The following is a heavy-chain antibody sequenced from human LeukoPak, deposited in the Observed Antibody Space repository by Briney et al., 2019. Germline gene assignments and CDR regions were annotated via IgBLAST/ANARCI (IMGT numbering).Heavy chain of an antibody. Sequence: GASVKVSCKASGYTFTGYYMHWVRQAPGQGLEWIGWINPNSGGTNYAQKFQGRVTMTRDTSISTAYMELSRLRSDDTAAYYCARDPLDESGPPVDYWGQGTLVTVSS. D-gene: IGHD2-8*02. V-gene: IGHV1-2*02. CDR2: INPNSGGT. CDR3: ARDPLDESGPPVDY. CDR1: GYTFTGYY. J-gene: IGHJ4*02.